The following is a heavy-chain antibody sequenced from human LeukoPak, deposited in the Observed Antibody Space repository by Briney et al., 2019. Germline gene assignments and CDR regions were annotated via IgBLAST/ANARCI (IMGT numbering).Heavy chain of an antibody. CDR3: ATHSIPKRRDAFDI. Sequence: ASVKVSCKASGYTFTSYGISWVRQAPGQGLECMGWISAYNGNANYAQKLQGRVTMTTDTSTSTAYMELRSLRSDDTAVYYCATHSIPKRRDAFDIWGQGTMVTVSS. J-gene: IGHJ3*02. V-gene: IGHV1-18*01. D-gene: IGHD2-15*01. CDR1: GYTFTSYG. CDR2: ISAYNGNA.